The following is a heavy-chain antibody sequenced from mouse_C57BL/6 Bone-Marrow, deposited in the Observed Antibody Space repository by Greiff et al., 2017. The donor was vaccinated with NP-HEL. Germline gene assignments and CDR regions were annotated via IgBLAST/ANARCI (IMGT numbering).Heavy chain of an antibody. CDR1: GYTFTDYE. CDR3: TRCDYTGFAY. V-gene: IGHV1-15*01. D-gene: IGHD2-4*01. CDR2: IDPETGGT. J-gene: IGHJ3*01. Sequence: QVQLKQSGAELVRPGASVTLSCKASGYTFTDYEMHWVKQTPVHGLEWIGAIDPETGGTAYNQKFKGKAILTADKSSSTAYMELRSLTSEDSAVYYCTRCDYTGFAYWGQGTLVTVSA.